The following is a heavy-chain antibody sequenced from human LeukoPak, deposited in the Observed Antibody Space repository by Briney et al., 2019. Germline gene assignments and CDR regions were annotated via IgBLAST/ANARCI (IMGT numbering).Heavy chain of an antibody. D-gene: IGHD3-22*01. V-gene: IGHV4-39*01. CDR1: GGSVSSPKYY. Sequence: SETLSLTCTVSGGSVSSPKYYWGWIRQPPGKGLEWSGNVYYSGSGYYNPSRRSRVTISVDTSKSQFSVNMTSVPAADTAVYYRARHLSRGHLYWGRGTLVTVSS. J-gene: IGHJ4*02. CDR2: VYYSGSG. CDR3: ARHLSRGHLY.